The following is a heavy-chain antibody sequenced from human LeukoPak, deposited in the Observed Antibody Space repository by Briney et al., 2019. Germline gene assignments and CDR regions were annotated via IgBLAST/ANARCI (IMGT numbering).Heavy chain of an antibody. V-gene: IGHV3-53*01. Sequence: GGSLRLSCAASGFTVNSYYMSWVRQAPGKGLEWVSFISTGGTTYYADSVKGRFTISRDNSKNTLYLQMNSLRAEDTALYYCARGGDIVGDSRSAFDIWGPGTLVTVSS. J-gene: IGHJ3*02. CDR1: GFTVNSYY. CDR3: ARGGDIVGDSRSAFDI. D-gene: IGHD1-26*01. CDR2: ISTGGTT.